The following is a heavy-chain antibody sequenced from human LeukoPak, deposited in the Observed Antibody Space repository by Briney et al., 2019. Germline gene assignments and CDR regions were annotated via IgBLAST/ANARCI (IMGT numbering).Heavy chain of an antibody. CDR2: IYYSGST. CDR1: GGSISSYY. D-gene: IGHD1-26*01. J-gene: IGHJ4*02. Sequence: SETLSLTCTVSGGSISSYYWSWIRQPPGKGLEWIGYIYYSGSTNYNPSLKSRVTISVDTSKNQFSLKLSSVTAADTAVYYCARDGGWEPLDYWGQGTLVTVSS. V-gene: IGHV4-59*12. CDR3: ARDGGWEPLDY.